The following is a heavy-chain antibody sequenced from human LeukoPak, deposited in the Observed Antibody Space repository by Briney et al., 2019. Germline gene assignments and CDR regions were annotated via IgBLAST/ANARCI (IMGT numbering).Heavy chain of an antibody. J-gene: IGHJ4*02. V-gene: IGHV3-11*04. CDR1: GFTFSDYY. Sequence: PGGSLRLSCAASGFTFSDYYMTWIRQAPGKGLEWVSFISSSAYTISYADSTKGRFTISRDNAKNSLYLQMNSLRVEDTAVYYCARDPVGRWYFDYWGQGTLVTVSS. D-gene: IGHD2-15*01. CDR3: ARDPVGRWYFDY. CDR2: ISSSAYTI.